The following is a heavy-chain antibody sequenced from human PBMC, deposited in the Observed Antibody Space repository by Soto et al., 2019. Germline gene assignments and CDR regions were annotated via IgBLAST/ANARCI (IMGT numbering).Heavy chain of an antibody. CDR2: IWYDGSNK. CDR3: ARGGDYGDPRPPPFDY. CDR1: GFTFSSYG. J-gene: IGHJ4*02. V-gene: IGHV3-33*01. D-gene: IGHD4-17*01. Sequence: QVQLVESGGGVVQPGRSLRLSCAASGFTFSSYGMHWVRQAPGKGLEWVAVIWYDGSNKYYADSVKGRFTISRDNSKNTLYLQMNSLRAEDTAVYYCARGGDYGDPRPPPFDYWGQGTLVTVSS.